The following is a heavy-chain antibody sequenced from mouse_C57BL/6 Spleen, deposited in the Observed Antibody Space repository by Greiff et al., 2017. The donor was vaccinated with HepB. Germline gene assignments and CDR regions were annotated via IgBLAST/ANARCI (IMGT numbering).Heavy chain of an antibody. CDR1: GFTFSDYG. V-gene: IGHV5-17*01. J-gene: IGHJ4*01. CDR3: ARGDGNYAMDY. D-gene: IGHD2-1*01. Sequence: EVKLVESGGGLVKPGGSLKLSCAASGFTFSDYGMHWVRQAPEKGLEWVAYISSGSSTIYYVDTVKGRFTISRDNAKNTLFLQMTSLRSEDTAMYYCARGDGNYAMDYWGQGTSVTVSS. CDR2: ISSGSSTI.